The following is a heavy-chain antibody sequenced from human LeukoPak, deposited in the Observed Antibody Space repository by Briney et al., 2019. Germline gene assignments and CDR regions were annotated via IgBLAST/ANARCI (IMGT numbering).Heavy chain of an antibody. V-gene: IGHV3-21*01. CDR1: GFTFSSYS. CDR2: ISSSSSYI. J-gene: IGHJ6*02. CDR3: ARGEWELEGMDV. Sequence: GGSLRLSCAASGFTFSSYSMNWVRQAPGKGLEWVSSISSSSSYIYYADSVKGRFTISRDNAKNSLYLQMNSLRAEDTAVYYCARGEWELEGMDVWGQGTTVTVSS. D-gene: IGHD1-26*01.